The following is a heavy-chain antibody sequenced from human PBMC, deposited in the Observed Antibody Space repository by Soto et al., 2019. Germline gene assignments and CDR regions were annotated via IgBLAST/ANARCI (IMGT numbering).Heavy chain of an antibody. D-gene: IGHD2-2*01. Sequence: ASVKVSCKASGYTFTSYSMHWVRQAPGQRLEWMGWINAGNGNTKYSQKFQGRVTITRDTSASTAYMELSSLRSEDTAVYYCARQLVVVPAARPGMDVWGQGTTVTVSS. CDR3: ARQLVVVPAARPGMDV. V-gene: IGHV1-3*01. J-gene: IGHJ6*02. CDR1: GYTFTSYS. CDR2: INAGNGNT.